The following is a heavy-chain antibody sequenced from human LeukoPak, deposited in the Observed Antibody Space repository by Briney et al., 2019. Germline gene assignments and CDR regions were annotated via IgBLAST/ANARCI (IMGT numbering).Heavy chain of an antibody. D-gene: IGHD3-16*01. CDR2: FYSDGSRT. V-gene: IGHV3-74*01. J-gene: IGHJ3*02. CDR3: TRRGRGGAFDI. Sequence: GGSLRLSCAGSGFTLSSNWMHWVRQAPGKGLVWVSRFYSDGSRTNYADSVKGRFTISGDNAKNTHYLQMNSLRAEDTAVYYCTRRGRGGAFDIWGQGTMVTVSS. CDR1: GFTLSSNW.